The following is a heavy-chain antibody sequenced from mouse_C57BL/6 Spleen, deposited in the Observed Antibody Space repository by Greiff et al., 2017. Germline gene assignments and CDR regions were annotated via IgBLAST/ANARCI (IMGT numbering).Heavy chain of an antibody. CDR3: ARVDYYGSSYVDY. V-gene: IGHV1-18*01. Sequence: VQLQQSGPELVKPGASVKIPCKASGYTFTDYNMDWVKQSHGKSLEWIGDINPNNGGTIYNQKFKGKATLTVDKSSSTAYMELRSLTSEDTAVDYCARVDYYGSSYVDYWGQGTTLTVSS. CDR1: GYTFTDYN. J-gene: IGHJ2*01. D-gene: IGHD1-1*01. CDR2: INPNNGGT.